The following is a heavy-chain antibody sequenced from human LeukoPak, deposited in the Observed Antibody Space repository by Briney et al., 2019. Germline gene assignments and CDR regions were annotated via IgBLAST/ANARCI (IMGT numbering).Heavy chain of an antibody. CDR2: ISSSSSTI. V-gene: IGHV3-48*02. CDR3: ASSEVVVVVNYAFDI. J-gene: IGHJ3*02. D-gene: IGHD2-15*01. Sequence: GGSLRLSCAASGLTFSSYSMTWVRQAPGKGLEWVSYISSSSSTIYYADSVKGRFTISRDNAKNSLYLQMNSLRDEDTAVYYCASSEVVVVVNYAFDIWGQGTMVTVSS. CDR1: GLTFSSYS.